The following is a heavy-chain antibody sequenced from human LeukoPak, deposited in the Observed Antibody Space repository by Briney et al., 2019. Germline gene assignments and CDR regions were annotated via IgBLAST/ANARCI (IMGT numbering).Heavy chain of an antibody. Sequence: PSQTLSLTCTVSGGSISSGGYYWSWILQHPGKGLEWIGYIYYSGSTYYNPSLKSRVTISVDTSKNQFSLKLSSVTAADTAVYYCARVTYSSSSSPLDYWGQGTLVTVSS. V-gene: IGHV4-31*03. D-gene: IGHD6-6*01. J-gene: IGHJ4*02. CDR2: IYYSGST. CDR1: GGSISSGGYY. CDR3: ARVTYSSSSSPLDY.